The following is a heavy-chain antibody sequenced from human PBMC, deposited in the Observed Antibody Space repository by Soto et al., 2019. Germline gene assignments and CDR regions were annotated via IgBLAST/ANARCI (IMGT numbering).Heavy chain of an antibody. CDR1: GFTFSKYG. CDR2: ISYDGRNK. CDR3: AQGAEGGAYYGMDV. V-gene: IGHV3-30*18. J-gene: IGHJ6*02. D-gene: IGHD3-16*01. Sequence: QVQLVESGGGVVQPGGSLRLSCAASGFTFSKYGMHWVRQAPGKGLEWVAVISYDGRNKYYADSVKGRFTISRDKSTNTLYVQMNSLRVEDTAVYYCAQGAEGGAYYGMDVWGQGTTVTVSS.